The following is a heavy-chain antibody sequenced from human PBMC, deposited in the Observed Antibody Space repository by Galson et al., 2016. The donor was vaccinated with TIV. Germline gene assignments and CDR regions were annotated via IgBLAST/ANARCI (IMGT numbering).Heavy chain of an antibody. CDR1: GYTFTSYG. CDR2: ISANNGNT. Sequence: SVKVSCKASGYTFTSYGVSWVRQAPGQGLEWMGWISANNGNTNYAQKFQGRVTMTIDTSTTTAYMDLRSLRSDDTAVYYCARDSGAYYDFLNGYYCRDGFNIWGQGTMVTVSS. D-gene: IGHD3-3*01. CDR3: ARDSGAYYDFLNGYYCRDGFNI. V-gene: IGHV1-18*01. J-gene: IGHJ3*02.